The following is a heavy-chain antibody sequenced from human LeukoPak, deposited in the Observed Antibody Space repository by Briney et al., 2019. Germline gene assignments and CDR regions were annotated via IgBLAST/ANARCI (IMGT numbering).Heavy chain of an antibody. J-gene: IGHJ3*02. Sequence: PGGSLRLSCAASGFTFRTYAMSWVRQAPGKGLEWVSVISGSGGSTYYADSVKGRFTTSRDNSKNTLYLQMSSLRAEDTAVYYSAREDYFDTSGYSGGHDAFDIWGQGTMVTVSS. CDR3: AREDYFDTSGYSGGHDAFDI. V-gene: IGHV3-23*01. CDR2: ISGSGGST. CDR1: GFTFRTYA. D-gene: IGHD3-22*01.